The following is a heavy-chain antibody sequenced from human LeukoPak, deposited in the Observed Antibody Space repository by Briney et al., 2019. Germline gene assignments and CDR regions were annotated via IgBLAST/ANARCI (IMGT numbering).Heavy chain of an antibody. CDR3: AKVGIDVVVPAAMRWESRYGMDV. J-gene: IGHJ6*02. CDR2: IWYDGSNK. CDR1: GFTFSSYG. Sequence: GGSLRLSCAASGFTFSSYGMHWVRQAPGKGLEWVAVIWYDGSNKYYADSVKGRFTISRDNSKNTLYLQMNSLRAEDTAVYYCAKVGIDVVVPAAMRWESRYGMDVWGQGTTVTVSS. V-gene: IGHV3-30*02. D-gene: IGHD2-2*01.